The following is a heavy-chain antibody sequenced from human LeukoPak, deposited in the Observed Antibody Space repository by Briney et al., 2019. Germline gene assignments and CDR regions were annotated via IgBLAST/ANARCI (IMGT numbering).Heavy chain of an antibody. J-gene: IGHJ6*02. V-gene: IGHV3-30-3*01. CDR3: AKVGVAGTLYYYYGMDV. CDR1: GFNLNNYV. Sequence: GGSLRLSCAASGFNLNNYVMHWVRQAPGKGLEWVAVISYDGSNIYYADSVKGRFTISRDNSKNTLYVQMSSLRTEDTAVYYCAKVGVAGTLYYYYGMDVWGQGTTVTVSS. CDR2: ISYDGSNI. D-gene: IGHD6-19*01.